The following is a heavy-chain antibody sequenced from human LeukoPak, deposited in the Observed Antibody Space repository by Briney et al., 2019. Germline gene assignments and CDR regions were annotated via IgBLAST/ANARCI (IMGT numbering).Heavy chain of an antibody. Sequence: SETLSLTCTVSGGSISSGGYYWSWIRQHPGKGLEWIGYIYYSGSTYYNPPLKSRVTISVDTSKNQFSLKLSSVTAADTAVYYCARALVDYDFLTGPKGYFDYWGQGTLVTVSS. CDR2: IYYSGST. V-gene: IGHV4-31*03. CDR3: ARALVDYDFLTGPKGYFDY. CDR1: GGSISSGGYY. J-gene: IGHJ4*02. D-gene: IGHD3-9*01.